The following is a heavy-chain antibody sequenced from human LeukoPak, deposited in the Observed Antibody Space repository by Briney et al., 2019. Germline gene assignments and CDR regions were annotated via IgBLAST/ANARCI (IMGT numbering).Heavy chain of an antibody. Sequence: GGSLRLSCAASGFTFSNYAMHWVRQAPGKGLEWVAVVSYDGRTKYYADSVKGRFTISRDNSKNTLYLQMNSLRVEDTAVYYCARDGVVITTGAFDIWGQGTMVTVSS. CDR1: GFTFSNYA. D-gene: IGHD3-22*01. J-gene: IGHJ3*02. CDR2: VSYDGRTK. CDR3: ARDGVVITTGAFDI. V-gene: IGHV3-30*04.